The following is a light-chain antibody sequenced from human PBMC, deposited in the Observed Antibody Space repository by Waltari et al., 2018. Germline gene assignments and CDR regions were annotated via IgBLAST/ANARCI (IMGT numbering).Light chain of an antibody. Sequence: DIVLTQSPAILSLSPGERASLSCRASQSVTNYLAWYQQKPGQAPRLLIYDTSNRATGIPARFSGSRFGADFTLTISSLEPEDFAVYYCQQRRNWPLTFGGGTKVEIK. CDR1: QSVTNY. CDR2: DTS. J-gene: IGKJ4*01. CDR3: QQRRNWPLT. V-gene: IGKV3-11*01.